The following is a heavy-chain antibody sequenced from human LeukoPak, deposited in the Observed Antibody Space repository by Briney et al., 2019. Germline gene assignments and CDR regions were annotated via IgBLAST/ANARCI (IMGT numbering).Heavy chain of an antibody. CDR1: GFTFSSYS. CDR3: AKDLAYDYGGHQPFDR. CDR2: ISDDGTEK. D-gene: IGHD4/OR15-4a*01. Sequence: GGSLRLSCAASGFTFSSYSMHWVRQAPGKGLEWVAVISDDGTEKYYADSVKGRFTISRDNSKNTLYLQVNSLRADDTAVYYCAKDLAYDYGGHQPFDRWGQGTLVTVYS. J-gene: IGHJ4*02. V-gene: IGHV3-30-3*01.